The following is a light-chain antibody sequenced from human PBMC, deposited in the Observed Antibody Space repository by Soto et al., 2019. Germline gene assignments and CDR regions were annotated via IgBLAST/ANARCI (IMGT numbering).Light chain of an antibody. CDR2: GAS. Sequence: EILMTQSPATLSVSPGERAILSCRASQNIGTDVVWYQQKPGQAPRLHLYGASTRDNGVPARFSSSESGTEFTLTVSSLQSEDFADHYCQQYYNGPPWTFGLGTKVEIK. CDR1: QNIGTD. CDR3: QQYYNGPPWT. J-gene: IGKJ1*01. V-gene: IGKV3-15*01.